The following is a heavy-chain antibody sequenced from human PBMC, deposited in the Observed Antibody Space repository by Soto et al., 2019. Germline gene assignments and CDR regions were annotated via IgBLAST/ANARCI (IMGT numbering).Heavy chain of an antibody. CDR2: IIPIFGTA. J-gene: IGHJ6*02. Sequence: QVPLVQSGAEVKKPGSSVKVSCKASGGTFSSYAISWVRQAPGQGLEWMGGIIPIFGTANYAQKFQGRVTITADESTSTAYMELSSLRSEDTAVYYCARRGYYYDSSGYYYYGMDVWGQGTTVTVSS. CDR1: GGTFSSYA. V-gene: IGHV1-69*01. D-gene: IGHD3-22*01. CDR3: ARRGYYYDSSGYYYYGMDV.